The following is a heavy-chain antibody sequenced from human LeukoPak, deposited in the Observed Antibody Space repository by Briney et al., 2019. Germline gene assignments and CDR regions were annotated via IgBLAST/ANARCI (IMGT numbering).Heavy chain of an antibody. CDR1: GFTFSSYG. V-gene: IGHV3-30*18. D-gene: IGHD1-26*01. CDR3: AKHPGDFTGIVDYYYMDV. Sequence: GGSLRLSCTASGFTFSSYGMHWVRQAPGRGLEWVTIISYDGSNYYYADSVKGRFTISRDNSKNTLYLQMNSLRAEDTAVYYCAKHPGDFTGIVDYYYMDVWGKGTTVTVSS. J-gene: IGHJ6*03. CDR2: ISYDGSNY.